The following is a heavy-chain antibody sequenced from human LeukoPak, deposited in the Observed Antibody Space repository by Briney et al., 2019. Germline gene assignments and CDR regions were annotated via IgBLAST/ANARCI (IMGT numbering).Heavy chain of an antibody. CDR2: INWNGGST. Sequence: GGSLRLSCAASGFTFDDYGMSWVRQAPGKGLEWVSGINWNGGSTGYADSVKGRFTISRDNAKNSLYLQINSLRAEDTALYYCARYSSGWYYYYYMDVWGKGTTVTVSS. J-gene: IGHJ6*03. V-gene: IGHV3-20*04. CDR1: GFTFDDYG. D-gene: IGHD6-19*01. CDR3: ARYSSGWYYYYYMDV.